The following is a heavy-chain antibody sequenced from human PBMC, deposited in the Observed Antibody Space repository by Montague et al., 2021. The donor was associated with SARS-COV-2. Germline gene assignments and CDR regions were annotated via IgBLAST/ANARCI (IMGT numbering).Heavy chain of an antibody. J-gene: IGHJ5*02. Sequence: CAISGDSVSSNSGAWNWIRLSPSRGLEWLGRTYYRSKWYVDYAGPVRSRITINPDTSKNQFSLQMSSVTPDDTAVYYCARSKLLRSGYSSGWYGPGRFDPWGQGTPVTVSS. D-gene: IGHD6-19*01. CDR3: ARSKLLRSGYSSGWYGPGRFDP. CDR2: TYYRSKWYV. V-gene: IGHV6-1*01. CDR1: GDSVSSNSGA.